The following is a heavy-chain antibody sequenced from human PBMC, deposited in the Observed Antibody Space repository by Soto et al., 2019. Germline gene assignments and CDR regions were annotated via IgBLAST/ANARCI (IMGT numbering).Heavy chain of an antibody. D-gene: IGHD3-10*01. V-gene: IGHV1-3*01. CDR3: ARSPQSLFYYGSGTNGFDP. J-gene: IGHJ5*02. CDR2: INAGNGNT. Sequence: QVQLVQSGAEVKKPGASVKVSCKASGYTFTNYAMHWVRQAPGQRLEWMGWINAGNGNTKYSQKFQGRVTITRDTSASTAYMELSSLRSEDTAVYYCARSPQSLFYYGSGTNGFDPWCQGTLVTVSS. CDR1: GYTFTNYA.